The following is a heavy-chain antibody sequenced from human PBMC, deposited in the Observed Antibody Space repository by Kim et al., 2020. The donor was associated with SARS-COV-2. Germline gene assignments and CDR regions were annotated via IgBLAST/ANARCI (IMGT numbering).Heavy chain of an antibody. CDR3: ARGLGSGSSWERPYYYYYYGMDV. CDR2: IYYSGST. V-gene: IGHV4-59*01. J-gene: IGHJ6*02. D-gene: IGHD6-13*01. CDR1: GGSISSYY. Sequence: SETLSPTCTVSGGSISSYYWSWIRQPPGKGLEWIGYIYYSGSTNYNPSLKSRVTISVDTSKNQFSLKLSSVTAADTAVYYCARGLGSGSSWERPYYYYYYGMDVWGQGTTVTVSS.